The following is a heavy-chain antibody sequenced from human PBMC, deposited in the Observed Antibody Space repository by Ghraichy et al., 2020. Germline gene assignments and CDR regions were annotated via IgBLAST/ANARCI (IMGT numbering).Heavy chain of an antibody. D-gene: IGHD2-15*01. J-gene: IGHJ6*02. Sequence: GGSLRLSCAASGFTFSSYSMNWVRQAPGKGLEWVSYISSSSSTIYYADSVKGRFTISRDNAKNSLYLQMNSLRDEDTAVYYCARDTRGVAATGGYYYYYGMDVWGQGTTVTVSS. V-gene: IGHV3-48*02. CDR1: GFTFSSYS. CDR2: ISSSSSTI. CDR3: ARDTRGVAATGGYYYYYGMDV.